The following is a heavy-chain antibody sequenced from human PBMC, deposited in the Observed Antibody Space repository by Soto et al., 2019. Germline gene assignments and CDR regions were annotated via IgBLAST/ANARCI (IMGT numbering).Heavy chain of an antibody. Sequence: SETLSLTCAVSGGSISSSNWWTWVRQPPGKGLEWIGEIYHSGSTNYNPSLKSRVTISLDKSKKQFSLNLRSVTAADTAIYYYARGGSVDGFDSWGQGTLVTVSS. D-gene: IGHD1-1*01. CDR3: ARGGSVDGFDS. J-gene: IGHJ4*02. CDR2: IYHSGST. V-gene: IGHV4-4*02. CDR1: GGSISSSNW.